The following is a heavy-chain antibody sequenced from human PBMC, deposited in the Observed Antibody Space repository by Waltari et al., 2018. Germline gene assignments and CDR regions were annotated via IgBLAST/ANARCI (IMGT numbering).Heavy chain of an antibody. V-gene: IGHV3-23*04. CDR2: ISGGGGRT. Sequence: EVQLVESGGGLVQPGGSLGLSCAASGFTFSSYAMSWVGQAPGKGLGWVSAISGGGGRTDSADSVKGRFTISRDNSKNTLYLQMNSLRAEDTAVYYCAKGPRATMIVVVRNYFDYWGQGTLVTVSS. CDR1: GFTFSSYA. J-gene: IGHJ4*02. CDR3: AKGPRATMIVVVRNYFDY. D-gene: IGHD3-22*01.